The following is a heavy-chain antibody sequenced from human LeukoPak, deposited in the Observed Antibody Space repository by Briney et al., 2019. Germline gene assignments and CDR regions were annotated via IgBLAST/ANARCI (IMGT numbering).Heavy chain of an antibody. Sequence: GGSLRLSCAASGFTFSSYAMSWVRQAPGKGLEWVSAISGSGGSTYYADSVKGRFTISRDNSKNTLYLQMNSLRAEDTAVYYCAKDRYSSGWYEAFDYWGQGTLVTVSS. CDR2: ISGSGGST. D-gene: IGHD6-19*01. J-gene: IGHJ4*02. CDR1: GFTFSSYA. CDR3: AKDRYSSGWYEAFDY. V-gene: IGHV3-23*01.